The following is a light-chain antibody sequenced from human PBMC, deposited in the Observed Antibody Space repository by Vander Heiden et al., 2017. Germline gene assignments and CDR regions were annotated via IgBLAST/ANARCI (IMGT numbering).Light chain of an antibody. Sequence: DIQMTQSPPSLSASVGDRVTITCQASQHIDNHLNWYQQKPGKAPNVLVYDASNLEAGVPSRFSGSGSGKEFILTISSLQPEDVATYHCQQFDTLPFTFGGGTKVDIK. CDR3: QQFDTLPFT. CDR1: QHIDNH. J-gene: IGKJ4*01. CDR2: DAS. V-gene: IGKV1-33*01.